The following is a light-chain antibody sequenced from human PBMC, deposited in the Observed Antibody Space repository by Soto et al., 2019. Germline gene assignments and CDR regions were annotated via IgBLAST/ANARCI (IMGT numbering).Light chain of an antibody. Sequence: ELVLTQSPDTLSLSAGERVTLXXRASQSVPNSRLAWYQQKPGQAPSXXSSDTSIRATGSPDRFSGSGSGTDFSLIIGRLEPEDFAVYICQQYGASTWTFGQGTKVDIK. V-gene: IGKV3D-20*02. CDR2: DTS. CDR3: QQYGASTWT. J-gene: IGKJ1*01. CDR1: QSVPNSR.